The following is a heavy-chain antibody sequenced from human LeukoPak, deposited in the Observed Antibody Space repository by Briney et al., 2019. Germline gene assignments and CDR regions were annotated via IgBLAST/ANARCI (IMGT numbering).Heavy chain of an antibody. Sequence: SETLSLTCAVYGGSFSGYYWSWIRQPPGKGLEWIGEINHSGSTNYNPSLKSRVTISVDTPKNQSSWKLSSVTAADTPVYYGAGELSNYYYFDYWGQGTLVTVSS. D-gene: IGHD4-11*01. V-gene: IGHV4-34*01. CDR1: GGSFSGYY. J-gene: IGHJ4*02. CDR2: INHSGST. CDR3: AGELSNYYYFDY.